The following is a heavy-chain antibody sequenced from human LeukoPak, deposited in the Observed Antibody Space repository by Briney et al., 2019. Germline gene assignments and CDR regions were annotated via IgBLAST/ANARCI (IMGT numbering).Heavy chain of an antibody. CDR2: IYTSGST. CDR3: ARQYSSSVGYHFDY. D-gene: IGHD6-6*01. Sequence: SQTLSLTCTGSGGSSSGYYWSWIRQPPGKGLEWIGYIYTSGSTNYNPSLKSRVTISVDTSKNQFSLKLSSVTAADTAVYYCARQYSSSVGYHFDYWGQGTLVTVSS. V-gene: IGHV4-4*09. CDR1: GGSSSGYY. J-gene: IGHJ4*02.